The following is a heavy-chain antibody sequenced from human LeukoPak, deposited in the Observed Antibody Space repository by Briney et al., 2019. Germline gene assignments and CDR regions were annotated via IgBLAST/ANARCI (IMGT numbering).Heavy chain of an antibody. CDR3: AKDYRYGSA. CDR1: GFTFNSFA. D-gene: IGHD6-19*01. V-gene: IGHV3-23*01. J-gene: IGHJ5*02. Sequence: GGSLRLSCAASGFTFNSFASTWVRQAPGRGLEWVSAINVRGDATFYAESVRGRFTISRDNSKSTLYLQMNSLGAEDTALYYCAKDYRYGSAWGPGTLVVVSS. CDR2: INVRGDAT.